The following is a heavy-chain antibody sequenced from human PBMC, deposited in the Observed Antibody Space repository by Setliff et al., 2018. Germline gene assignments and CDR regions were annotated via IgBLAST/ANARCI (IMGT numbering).Heavy chain of an antibody. J-gene: IGHJ6*03. CDR2: IYIGGSA. V-gene: IGHV4-4*07. Sequence: PSETLSLTCNVSGGSISTYYWSWIRQPAGKGLEWIGHIYIGGSANYNPSLKSRVTMSMDTSKNQFSLKLNSVTAADMAVYYCAREQWLDPPGYYYMDVWAKGTTVTVSS. D-gene: IGHD6-19*01. CDR3: AREQWLDPPGYYYMDV. CDR1: GGSISTYY.